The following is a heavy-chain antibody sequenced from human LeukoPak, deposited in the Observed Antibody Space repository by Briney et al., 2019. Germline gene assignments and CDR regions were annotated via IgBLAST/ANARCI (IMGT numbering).Heavy chain of an antibody. D-gene: IGHD3-10*01. V-gene: IGHV3-23*01. Sequence: GGSLRLSCAASGFTFSSYAMSWVRQAPGKGLEWVSAISGSGDSTYYADSVKGRFTISRDNSKNTLYLQMNSLRAEDTAVYYCAKEGVKDYYGSEWDYWGQGTLVTVSS. J-gene: IGHJ4*02. CDR3: AKEGVKDYYGSEWDY. CDR2: ISGSGDST. CDR1: GFTFSSYA.